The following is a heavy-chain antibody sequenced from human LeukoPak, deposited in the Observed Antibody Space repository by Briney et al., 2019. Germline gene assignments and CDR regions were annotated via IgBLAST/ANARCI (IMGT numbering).Heavy chain of an antibody. CDR1: GGSISSGGYS. J-gene: IGHJ3*02. D-gene: IGHD3-9*01. Sequence: PSQTLSLTFAVSGGSISSGGYSWSWIRQPPRKGLGWIGYIYHSGSTYYNPSLKSRVTISVDRSKNQFSLKLSSVTAADTAVYYCARASYYDILTGYDVGFDIWGQGTMVTVSS. CDR2: IYHSGST. CDR3: ARASYYDILTGYDVGFDI. V-gene: IGHV4-30-2*01.